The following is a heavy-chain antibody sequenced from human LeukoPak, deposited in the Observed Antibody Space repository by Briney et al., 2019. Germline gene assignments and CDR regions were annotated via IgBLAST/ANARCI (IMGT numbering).Heavy chain of an antibody. J-gene: IGHJ4*02. CDR2: ISYDGSNK. CDR3: AREGRLGELSLMDY. CDR1: GFTFSSYA. D-gene: IGHD3-16*02. V-gene: IGHV3-30-3*01. Sequence: GGSLRLSCAASGFTFSSYAMHWVRHAPGKGLEWVAVISYDGSNKYYAHSVKGRFTISRDNSKNTLYLQMNSLRAEDTAVYYCAREGRLGELSLMDYWGQGTLVTVSS.